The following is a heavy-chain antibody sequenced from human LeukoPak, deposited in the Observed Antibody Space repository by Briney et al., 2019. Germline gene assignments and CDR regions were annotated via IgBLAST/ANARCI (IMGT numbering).Heavy chain of an antibody. CDR3: AKEVVVSAAVGTVGFDP. J-gene: IGHJ5*02. D-gene: IGHD6-13*01. CDR1: GLTFSSYA. Sequence: SGGSLRLSCAASGLTFSSYAMSWVRQAPGKGLEWASAISGSGSRTYYADSVKGRFTISRDNSKNILYLRINSLRADDTAVYYCAKEVVVSAAVGTVGFDPWGQGTLVIVSS. CDR2: ISGSGSRT. V-gene: IGHV3-23*01.